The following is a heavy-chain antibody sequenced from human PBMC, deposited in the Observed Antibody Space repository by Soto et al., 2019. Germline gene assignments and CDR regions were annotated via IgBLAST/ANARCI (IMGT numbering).Heavy chain of an antibody. CDR1: GGSISSYY. J-gene: IGHJ6*02. Sequence: SETLSLTCTVSGGSISSYYWSWIRQPPGKGLEWIGYIYYTGSTNYNASLKSRVTISVDTSKNQFSLKLSSVTAADTAVYYCARHQGILTMVRGVIPIYYYGMDVWGQGTTVT. CDR2: IYYTGST. V-gene: IGHV4-59*08. D-gene: IGHD3-10*01. CDR3: ARHQGILTMVRGVIPIYYYGMDV.